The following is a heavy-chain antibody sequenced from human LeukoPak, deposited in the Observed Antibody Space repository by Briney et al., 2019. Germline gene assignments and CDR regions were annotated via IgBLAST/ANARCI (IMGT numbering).Heavy chain of an antibody. CDR1: GFPFSDTW. D-gene: IGHD1-14*01. Sequence: TGGSLRLSCAASGFPFSDTWMSWVRQAPGKGLELVCHIKSKARGGATDYAAPVKGRFTISRDYSKDMLFLQMNSLKTEDTAVYYCTTESGYKTARQRGFDSWGQGTLVTVSS. J-gene: IGHJ4*02. CDR2: IKSKARGGAT. CDR3: TTESGYKTARQRGFDS. V-gene: IGHV3-15*01.